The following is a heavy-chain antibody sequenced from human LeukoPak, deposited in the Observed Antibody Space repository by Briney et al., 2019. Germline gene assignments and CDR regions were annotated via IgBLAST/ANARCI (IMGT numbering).Heavy chain of an antibody. CDR3: ARYLGHSSGSKRGFDY. CDR1: GYTFTGYY. J-gene: IGHJ4*02. Sequence: ASVKVSCKASGYTFTGYYMHWVRQAPGQGLEWLGWISGRNGNANYVQEFQGRVTMTTDTSTTTAYMELRSLTSDDTAVYFCARYLGHSSGSKRGFDYWGQGTPVIVSS. V-gene: IGHV1-18*04. CDR2: ISGRNGNA. D-gene: IGHD6-19*01.